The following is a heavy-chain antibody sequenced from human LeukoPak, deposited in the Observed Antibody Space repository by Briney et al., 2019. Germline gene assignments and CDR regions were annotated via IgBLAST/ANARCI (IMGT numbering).Heavy chain of an antibody. CDR1: GGSISSSDW. J-gene: IGHJ5*02. CDR2: IYHSGST. D-gene: IGHD5-12*01. Sequence: PSETLSLTCAVSGGSISSSDWWSWVRQPPGKGLEWIGEIYHSGSTNYNPSLKSRVTMSVDTSKNQFSLKLNSVTAADTAMYYCARESGYSWFDPWGQGTLVTVSS. V-gene: IGHV4-4*02. CDR3: ARESGYSWFDP.